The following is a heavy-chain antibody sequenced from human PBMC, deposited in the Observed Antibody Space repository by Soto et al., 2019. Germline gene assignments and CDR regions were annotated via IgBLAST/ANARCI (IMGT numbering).Heavy chain of an antibody. CDR2: ISAYNGNT. CDR3: ARIRVSDTVVTQGYYYYYGMDV. D-gene: IGHD2-21*02. CDR1: GYTFTSYG. V-gene: IGHV1-18*01. J-gene: IGHJ6*02. Sequence: ASVKVACKASGYTFTSYGISSVRQAPGQGLEWMGWISAYNGNTNYAQKLQGRVTITTDTSTSTAYMELRSLRSDDTAVYYCARIRVSDTVVTQGYYYYYGMDVWG.